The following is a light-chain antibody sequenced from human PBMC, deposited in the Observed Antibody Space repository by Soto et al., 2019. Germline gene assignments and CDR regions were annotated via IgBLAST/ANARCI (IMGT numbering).Light chain of an antibody. V-gene: IGLV7-43*01. CDR1: TGAVTSDYY. Sequence: QSVVTQEPSLTVSPGGTVTLTCALTTGAVTSDYYPNWFQRKPGQALRTLIYKTSNKHSWTPARFSGSLLGGKAALTLSGVQPEDEADYYCVLLYGGAWVFGGGTKLTVL. J-gene: IGLJ3*02. CDR3: VLLYGGAWV. CDR2: KTS.